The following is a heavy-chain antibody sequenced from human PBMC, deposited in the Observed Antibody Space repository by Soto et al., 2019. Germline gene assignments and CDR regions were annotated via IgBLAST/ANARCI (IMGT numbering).Heavy chain of an antibody. CDR1: GFTFSSYS. D-gene: IGHD3-10*01. CDR2: ISSSSSYI. CDR3: ARTRFGDYYYYYYGMAV. Sequence: XGSLRLSCAASGFTFSSYSMNWVRQAPGKGLEWVSSISSSSSYIYYADSVKGRFTISRDNAKNSLYLQMNSLRAEDTAVYYCARTRFGDYYYYYYGMAVWGQGPTVTVSS. V-gene: IGHV3-21*01. J-gene: IGHJ6*02.